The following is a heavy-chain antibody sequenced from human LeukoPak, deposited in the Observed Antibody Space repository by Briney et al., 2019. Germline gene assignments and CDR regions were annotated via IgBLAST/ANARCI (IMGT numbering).Heavy chain of an antibody. CDR3: AKGVSSSWYFPHYYGMDV. Sequence: PSQTLSLTCTVSGVSISTYYWSWIRQPAGKGLEWIGRMHISGSTNYNPSLRSRVTMSLDTSKNQFSLLLNSVTAADTAVYYCAKGVSSSWYFPHYYGMDVWGQGTTVTVSS. D-gene: IGHD6-13*01. V-gene: IGHV4-4*07. J-gene: IGHJ6*02. CDR2: MHISGST. CDR1: GVSISTYY.